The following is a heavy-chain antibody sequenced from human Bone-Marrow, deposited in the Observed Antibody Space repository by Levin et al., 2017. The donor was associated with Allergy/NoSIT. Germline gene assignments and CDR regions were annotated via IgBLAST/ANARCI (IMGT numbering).Heavy chain of an antibody. CDR3: ARDTFPQGGDYPHDAFDI. V-gene: IGHV3-33*01. J-gene: IGHJ3*02. CDR1: GFTFSSYG. CDR2: IWYDGSNK. Sequence: GGSLRLSCAASGFTFSSYGMHWVRQAPGKGLEWVAVIWYDGSNKYYADSVKGRFTISRDNSKNTLYLQMNSLRAEDTAVYYCARDTFPQGGDYPHDAFDIWGQGTMVTVSS. D-gene: IGHD4-17*01.